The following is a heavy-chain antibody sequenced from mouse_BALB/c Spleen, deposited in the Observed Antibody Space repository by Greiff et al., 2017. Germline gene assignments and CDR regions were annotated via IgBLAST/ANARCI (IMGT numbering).Heavy chain of an antibody. V-gene: IGHV1-55*01. J-gene: IGHJ4*01. CDR3: ARGGDYDRDYYAMDY. D-gene: IGHD2-4*01. Sequence: QVQLQQPGAELVKPGTSVKLSCKASGYNFTSYWINWVKLRPGQGLEWIGDIYPGSGSTNYNEKFKSKATLTVDTSSSTAYMQLSSLASEDSALYYCARGGDYDRDYYAMDYWGQGTSVTVSS. CDR1: GYNFTSYW. CDR2: IYPGSGST.